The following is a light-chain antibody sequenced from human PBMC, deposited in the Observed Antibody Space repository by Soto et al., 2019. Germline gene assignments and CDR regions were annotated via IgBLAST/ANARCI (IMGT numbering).Light chain of an antibody. CDR1: SSDVGGYNY. Sequence: QSVLTQPASVSGSPGQSITISCTGTSSDVGGYNYVSWYQQHPVKAPKLMIYDVSNRPSGVSNRFSGSKSGNTASLTISGLQAEDEADYYCSSYTSSSTYVFGTGTKLTVL. V-gene: IGLV2-14*01. CDR3: SSYTSSSTYV. CDR2: DVS. J-gene: IGLJ1*01.